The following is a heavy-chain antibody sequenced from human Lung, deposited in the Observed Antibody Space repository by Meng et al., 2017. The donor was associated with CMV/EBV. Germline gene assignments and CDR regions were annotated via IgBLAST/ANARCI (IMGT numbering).Heavy chain of an antibody. J-gene: IGHJ4*02. CDR1: RYSFNNYY. Sequence: QVPVGRAWGEVKKPGASLNVSCKASRYSFNNYYLHWVRQGTGQGPDAYGIINTSAGYTSHAQKFQGRVTMTRDTSTCTVHMEVSSLRSADTAVDYCARASRVLGGFDYWGQGTLVTVSS. V-gene: IGHV1-46*02. CDR3: ARASRVLGGFDY. D-gene: IGHD3-16*01. CDR2: INTSAGYT.